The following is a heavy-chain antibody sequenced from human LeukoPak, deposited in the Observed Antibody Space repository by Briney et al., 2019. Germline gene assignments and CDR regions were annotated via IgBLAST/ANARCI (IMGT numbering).Heavy chain of an antibody. CDR3: ARDLDSSGWYGYFDY. Sequence: GGSLRLSCAASGFTFSSYALHWVRQAPGKGLEWVALISHDGSDKYYADSVKGRFTISRDTSKNTLYLQMNRLRAEDTAVYYCARDLDSSGWYGYFDYGGEGTLVTVSS. J-gene: IGHJ4*02. D-gene: IGHD6-19*01. CDR2: ISHDGSDK. CDR1: GFTFSSYA. V-gene: IGHV3-30*04.